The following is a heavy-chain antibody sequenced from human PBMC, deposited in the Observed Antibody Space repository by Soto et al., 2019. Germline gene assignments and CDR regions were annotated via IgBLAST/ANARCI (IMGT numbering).Heavy chain of an antibody. CDR1: GFTFRSYA. CDR2: ITFRGDYT. CDR3: AKLGTMGVFDN. Sequence: EVQLLESGGGLVSPGGSLRLSCAASGFTFRSYAMSWVRQAPGKGLEWPAGITFRGDYTYYADPVKGRFSLSRDNSRNRLDLQMNNLKVEDTALYYCAKLGTMGVFDNWGQGTLLTVSS. J-gene: IGHJ4*02. V-gene: IGHV3-23*01. D-gene: IGHD1-26*01.